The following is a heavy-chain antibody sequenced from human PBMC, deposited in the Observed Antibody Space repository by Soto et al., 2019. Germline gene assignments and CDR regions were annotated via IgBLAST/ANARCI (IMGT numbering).Heavy chain of an antibody. CDR3: AIESRFLEWLSLNWFDP. Sequence: GGSLRLSCAVSGFTFSYYWMHWVRQAPGKGLVWVSHINSDGTGTSYADSVKGRFTISRDNAKNTLYLQMNSLRDEDTAVYYCAIESRFLEWLSLNWFDPWGQGTLVTVSS. V-gene: IGHV3-74*01. J-gene: IGHJ5*02. CDR2: INSDGTGT. D-gene: IGHD3-3*01. CDR1: GFTFSYYW.